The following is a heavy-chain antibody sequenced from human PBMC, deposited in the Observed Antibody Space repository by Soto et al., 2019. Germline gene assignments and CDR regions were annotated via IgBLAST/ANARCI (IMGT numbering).Heavy chain of an antibody. D-gene: IGHD6-6*01. CDR3: ARSTGVVAARRPTQNAPGY. CDR2: ISAYNGNT. V-gene: IGHV1-18*04. J-gene: IGHJ4*02. CDR1: GYTFTSYG. Sequence: ASVKVSCKASGYTFTSYGISWVRQAPGQGLEWMGWISAYNGNTNYAQKLQGRVTMTTDTSTSTAYMELRSLRSDDTAAYYCARSTGVVAARRPTQNAPGYWGQGTLVTVSS.